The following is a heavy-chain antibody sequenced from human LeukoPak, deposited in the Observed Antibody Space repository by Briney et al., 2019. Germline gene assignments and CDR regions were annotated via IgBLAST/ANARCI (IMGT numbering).Heavy chain of an antibody. Sequence: GGSLRLSCAASGFTVSSNYMSWVRQAPGKGLEWVSVIYSGGSTYYADSVKGRFTISRDNSKNTLYLKMNSMRDEDTAVYYCAREYSGSYSAFDYWGQGTLVTVSS. V-gene: IGHV3-66*02. CDR2: IYSGGST. J-gene: IGHJ4*02. D-gene: IGHD1-26*01. CDR3: AREYSGSYSAFDY. CDR1: GFTVSSNY.